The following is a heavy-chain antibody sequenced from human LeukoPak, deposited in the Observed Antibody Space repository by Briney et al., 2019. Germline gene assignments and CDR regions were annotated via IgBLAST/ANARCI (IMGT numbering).Heavy chain of an antibody. J-gene: IGHJ4*02. Sequence: GASVKVSCKASGNTFTAYYMHWVRQAPGQGLEWTGWINPNSGGTKYAQKFQGRVTMTRDTSITTAYMELSRLRSDDTAVYYCARGPGIAVADFYFDYWGQGTLVTVSS. CDR2: INPNSGGT. V-gene: IGHV1-2*02. CDR1: GNTFTAYY. CDR3: ARGPGIAVADFYFDY. D-gene: IGHD6-19*01.